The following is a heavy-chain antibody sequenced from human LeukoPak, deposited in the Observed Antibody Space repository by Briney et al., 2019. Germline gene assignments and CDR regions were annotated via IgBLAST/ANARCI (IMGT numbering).Heavy chain of an antibody. V-gene: IGHV4-39*07. Sequence: SETLSLTCTVSGDSISSSSFFWGWIRQPPGKGLEWIGAVYSENTYYNPSLKSRVSISVDTSKNQFSLTMSSVTAADTAVYFCARGLEVRARVGYHYYMDVWGKGTTVTVSS. CDR2: VYSENT. J-gene: IGHJ6*03. CDR1: GDSISSSSFF. D-gene: IGHD1-26*01. CDR3: ARGLEVRARVGYHYYMDV.